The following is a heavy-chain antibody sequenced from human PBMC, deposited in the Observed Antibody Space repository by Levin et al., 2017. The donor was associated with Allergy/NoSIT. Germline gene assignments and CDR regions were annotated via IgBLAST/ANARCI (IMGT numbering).Heavy chain of an antibody. CDR2: IDNRGTTR. D-gene: IGHD3-10*01. Sequence: GESLKISCAATGFNFRVYAMTWVREVPGGGLEWVSAIDNRGTTRYYSDSVRGRFSISRDNSKNTLYLEMNSLTVEDTAIYYCAKDVVLGSTDPFDVWGQGTMVTVSS. CDR3: AKDVVLGSTDPFDV. J-gene: IGHJ3*01. V-gene: IGHV3-23*05. CDR1: GFNFRVYA.